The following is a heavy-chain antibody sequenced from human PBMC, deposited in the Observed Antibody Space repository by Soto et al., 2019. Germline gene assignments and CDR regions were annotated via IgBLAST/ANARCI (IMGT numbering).Heavy chain of an antibody. CDR2: IYYSGST. Sequence: SETLSLTCTVSGGSISSSSYYWGWIRQPPGKGLEWIGSIYYSGSTYYNPSLKSRVTISVDTSKNQFSLKLSSVTAADTAVYYCARAYVYSSSWYGAFDIWGQGTMVTVS. D-gene: IGHD6-13*01. CDR3: ARAYVYSSSWYGAFDI. V-gene: IGHV4-39*01. J-gene: IGHJ3*02. CDR1: GGSISSSSYY.